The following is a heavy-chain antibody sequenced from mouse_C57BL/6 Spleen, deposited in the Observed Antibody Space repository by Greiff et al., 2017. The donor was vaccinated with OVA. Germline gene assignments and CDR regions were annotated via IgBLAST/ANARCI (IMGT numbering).Heavy chain of an antibody. D-gene: IGHD1-1*01. CDR1: GFTFSDYG. CDR3: ARSEFYYGSSYGYYAMDY. J-gene: IGHJ4*01. V-gene: IGHV5-17*01. CDR2: ISSGSSTI. Sequence: DVMLVESGGGLVKPGGSLKLSCAASGFTFSDYGMHWVRQAPEKGLEWVAYISSGSSTIYYADTVKGRFTISRDNAKNTLFLQMTSLRSEDTAMYYCARSEFYYGSSYGYYAMDYWGQGTSVTVSS.